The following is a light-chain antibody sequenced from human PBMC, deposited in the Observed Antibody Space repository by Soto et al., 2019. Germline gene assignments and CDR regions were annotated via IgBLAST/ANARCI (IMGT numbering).Light chain of an antibody. J-gene: IGKJ2*01. CDR2: GAS. CDR1: QSVSSSY. V-gene: IGKV3-20*01. Sequence: EIVLTQSPGTLSLSPGERATLSCRASQSVSSSYLAWYQQKPGQAPRVLIHGASSSATGIPDRFSGSGSGTYFTLTISRLEPEDFAVYVCQQYGNPPPNAFGQGTKVEIK. CDR3: QQYGNPPPNA.